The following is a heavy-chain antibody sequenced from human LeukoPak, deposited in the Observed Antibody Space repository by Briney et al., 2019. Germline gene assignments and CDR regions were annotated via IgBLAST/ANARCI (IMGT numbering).Heavy chain of an antibody. J-gene: IGHJ4*02. CDR1: GYTFTGYH. D-gene: IGHD3-22*01. CDR3: ARDHPYYDSSGYYYPWTPTAF. V-gene: IGHV1-2*06. Sequence: GASVKVSCKASGYTFTGYHMHWVRQAPGQGLEWMGRINPNSGDTNYAQKFQGRVTMTRDTSISTAYMELRSLRSDDTAVYYCARDHPYYDSSGYYYPWTPTAFWGQGTLVTVSS. CDR2: INPNSGDT.